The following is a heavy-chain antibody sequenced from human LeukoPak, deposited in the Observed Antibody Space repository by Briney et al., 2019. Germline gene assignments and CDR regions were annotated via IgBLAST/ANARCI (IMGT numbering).Heavy chain of an antibody. J-gene: IGHJ4*02. V-gene: IGHV4-39*01. CDR3: ARRVYYDSSGYPLLDY. Sequence: QPSETLSLTCTVSGGSISSSSYYWGWIRQPPGKGLEWIGSIYYSGSTYYNPSLKSRVTISVDTSKNQFSLKLSSVTAADTAVYYCARRVYYDSSGYPLLDYWGQGTLVTVSS. CDR1: GGSISSSSYY. CDR2: IYYSGST. D-gene: IGHD3-22*01.